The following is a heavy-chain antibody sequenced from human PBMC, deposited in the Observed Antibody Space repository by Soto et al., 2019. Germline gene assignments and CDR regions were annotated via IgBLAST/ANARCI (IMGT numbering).Heavy chain of an antibody. D-gene: IGHD1-26*01. CDR2: IYYSGST. J-gene: IGHJ4*02. V-gene: IGHV4-61*01. CDR1: GGSVSSGSYY. Sequence: QVQLQESGPGLVKPSETLSLTCTVSGGSVSSGSYYWSWIRQPPGKGLEWIGHIYYSGSTNYNPSLKSRVTISVDTSKNQFSLKLSSVTAADTAVYYCASGWELLFDYWGQGTLVTVSS. CDR3: ASGWELLFDY.